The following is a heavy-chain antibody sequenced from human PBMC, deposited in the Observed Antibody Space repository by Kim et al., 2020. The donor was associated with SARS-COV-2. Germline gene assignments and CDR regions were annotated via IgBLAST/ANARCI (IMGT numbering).Heavy chain of an antibody. D-gene: IGHD2-21*02. J-gene: IGHJ6*02. CDR2: ISGSRSSI. CDR1: GFTFSRHA. CDR3: ARWRGPRGGCETSDCYTSAMDV. V-gene: IGHV3-21*01. Sequence: GGSLRLSCSGSGFTFSRHAMNWVRQAPGKGLEWVASISGSRSSISYADSVRGRFIISRDNTQKSLYLQMTSVRVEDTGVYYCARWRGPRGGCETSDCYTSAMDVWGLGPTVIVSS.